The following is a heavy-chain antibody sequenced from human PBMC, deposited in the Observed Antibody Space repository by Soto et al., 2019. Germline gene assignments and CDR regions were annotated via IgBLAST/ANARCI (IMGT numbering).Heavy chain of an antibody. CDR1: GYTFTIYA. V-gene: IGHV1-3*01. CDR2: INAGNGNT. J-gene: IGHJ5*02. D-gene: IGHD1-7*01. CDR3: ARDRLSLEIRNWVAP. Sequence: ASVKVSCKASGYTFTIYAMHWVLQAPGQRLEWMGWINAGNGNTKYSQKFQGRVTITRDTSASTAYMELSSLRSEDTAVYYCARDRLSLEIRNWVAPWGQGILVTV.